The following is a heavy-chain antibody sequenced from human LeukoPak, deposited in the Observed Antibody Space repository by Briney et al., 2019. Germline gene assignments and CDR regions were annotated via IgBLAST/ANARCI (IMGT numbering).Heavy chain of an antibody. Sequence: GGSLRLSCAASGFTFSSYAMSWVRQAPGKGLEWVSAISGSGGSTYYVDSVKGRFTISRDNSKNTLYLQMNSLRAEDTAVYYCAKRYYYDSSGYYYYYYMDVWSKGTTVTVSS. CDR3: AKRYYYDSSGYYYYYYMDV. CDR2: ISGSGGST. CDR1: GFTFSSYA. J-gene: IGHJ6*03. D-gene: IGHD3-22*01. V-gene: IGHV3-23*01.